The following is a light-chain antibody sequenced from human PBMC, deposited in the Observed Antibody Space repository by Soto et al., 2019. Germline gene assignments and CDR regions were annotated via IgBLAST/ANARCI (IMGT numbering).Light chain of an antibody. J-gene: IGKJ1*01. CDR3: QAYDTAPAWA. CDR2: AAS. CDR1: QGINNY. Sequence: DIRMTQSPSSLSASVGDRVTIACRASQGINNYLAWFQQKPEKVPKRQIFAASTLQLGVPSRFSGNRSWPDFTLTIAGLTPEDVAAYYGQAYDTAPAWAFGQGTMVVIK. V-gene: IGKV1-27*01.